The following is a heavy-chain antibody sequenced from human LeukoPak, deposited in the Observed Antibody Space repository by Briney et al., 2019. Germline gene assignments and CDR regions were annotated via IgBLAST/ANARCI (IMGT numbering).Heavy chain of an antibody. CDR3: ARAWIAYDY. CDR2: INHSGST. V-gene: IGHV4-34*01. Sequence: SETLSLTCAVYGGSFSGYYWSWIRQPPGKGLEWIGEINHSGSTNYNPSLKSRVTISVDTSKNQFSLKLSSVTAADTAVYYCARAWIAYDYWGQGTLVTVSS. D-gene: IGHD2-2*03. J-gene: IGHJ4*02. CDR1: GGSFSGYY.